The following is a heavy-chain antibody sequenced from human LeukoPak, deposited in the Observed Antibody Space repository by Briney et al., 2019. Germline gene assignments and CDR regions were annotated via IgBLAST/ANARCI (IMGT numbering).Heavy chain of an antibody. CDR1: GFTFSNYA. CDR3: AKDLSSGTGRGFDY. V-gene: IGHV3-23*01. CDR2: ITNNAGST. J-gene: IGHJ4*02. D-gene: IGHD3/OR15-3a*01. Sequence: PGGSLRLSCAASGFTFSNYAMSWVRQAPGKGLEWVSSITNNAGSTYYADSVKGRFTISRDNSKNTVYLQMNSLRAEDTALYYCAKDLSSGTGRGFDYWGQGTLVTVSS.